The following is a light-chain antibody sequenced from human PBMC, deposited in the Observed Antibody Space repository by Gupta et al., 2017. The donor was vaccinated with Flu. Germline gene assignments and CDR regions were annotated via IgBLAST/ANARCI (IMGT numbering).Light chain of an antibody. V-gene: IGLV2-23*01. CDR2: EGS. CDR1: SSDVGSYNL. CDR3: CSYAGSSFWV. J-gene: IGLJ3*02. Sequence: QSALTQPASVSGSPGQSITISCTGTSSDVGSYNLVSWYQQHPGKAPKLMIYEGSKRPSGVSNRFSGSTSGNTASLTISGLQAEDEADYYCCSYAGSSFWVFGGGTKLTVL.